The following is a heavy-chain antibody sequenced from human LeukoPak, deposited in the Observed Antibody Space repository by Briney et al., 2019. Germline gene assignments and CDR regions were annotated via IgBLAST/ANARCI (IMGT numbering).Heavy chain of an antibody. D-gene: IGHD6-13*01. J-gene: IGHJ6*03. CDR1: GFTFSSYA. CDR3: ARGKGISYYYYMDV. CDR2: ISGSGGST. Sequence: PGGSLRLSCAASGFTFSSYAMSWVRQAPGKGLEWVSAISGSGGSTYYADSVKGRFTISRDNSKNTLYLQMNSLRAEDTAVYYCARGKGISYYYYMDVWGKGTTLTVSS. V-gene: IGHV3-23*01.